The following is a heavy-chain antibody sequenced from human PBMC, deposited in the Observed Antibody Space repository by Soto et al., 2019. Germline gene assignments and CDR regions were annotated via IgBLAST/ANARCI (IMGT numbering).Heavy chain of an antibody. CDR2: IIPIFGTA. Sequence: SVKVSCKASGGTFSSYAISWVRQAPGQGLEWMGGIIPIFGTANYAQKFQGRVTMTTDTSTSTAYMELRSLRSDDTAVYYCARDNRITIFGVVIPYYYYGMDVWGQGTTVTVSS. D-gene: IGHD3-3*01. CDR1: GGTFSSYA. J-gene: IGHJ6*02. CDR3: ARDNRITIFGVVIPYYYYGMDV. V-gene: IGHV1-69*05.